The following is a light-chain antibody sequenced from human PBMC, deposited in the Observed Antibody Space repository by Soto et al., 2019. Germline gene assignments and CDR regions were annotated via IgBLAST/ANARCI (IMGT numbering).Light chain of an antibody. CDR3: SSYTSSSLYV. CDR2: DVS. V-gene: IGLV2-14*01. CDR1: SSDVGGYNY. J-gene: IGLJ1*01. Sequence: QSVLTQAASVSGSPGQSITISCTGTSSDVGGYNYVSWYQQHPGKAPKLMIYDVSNRPSGVSNRFSGSKSGNTASLTISGLQAEDEADYYCSSYTSSSLYVFGTGTKVTDL.